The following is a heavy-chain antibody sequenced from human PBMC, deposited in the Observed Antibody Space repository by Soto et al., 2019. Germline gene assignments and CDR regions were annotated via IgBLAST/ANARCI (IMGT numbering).Heavy chain of an antibody. J-gene: IGHJ6*02. D-gene: IGHD2-21*02. V-gene: IGHV1-69*01. Sequence: QVQLVQSGAEVKKPGSSVKVSCKASGGTFSSYAISWVRQAPGQGLEWMGGIIPIFGTANYAQKFQGRVTITADESTSTAYMELSSLRSEDTAVYYCARMAYCGGDCHKSQYYYYGMDVWGQGTTVTVSS. CDR1: GGTFSSYA. CDR3: ARMAYCGGDCHKSQYYYYGMDV. CDR2: IIPIFGTA.